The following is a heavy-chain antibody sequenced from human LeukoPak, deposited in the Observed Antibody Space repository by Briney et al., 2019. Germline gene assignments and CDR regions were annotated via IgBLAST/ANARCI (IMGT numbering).Heavy chain of an antibody. V-gene: IGHV3-30*18. CDR2: ISYDGSNK. Sequence: PGGSLRLPCAASGFTFSSYGMHWVRQAPGKGLEWVAVISYDGSNKYYADSVKGRFTISRDNSKNTLYLQMNSLRAEDTAVYYCAKGFRDYDILTGYIWVDYWGQGTLVTVSS. CDR3: AKGFRDYDILTGYIWVDY. D-gene: IGHD3-9*01. CDR1: GFTFSSYG. J-gene: IGHJ4*02.